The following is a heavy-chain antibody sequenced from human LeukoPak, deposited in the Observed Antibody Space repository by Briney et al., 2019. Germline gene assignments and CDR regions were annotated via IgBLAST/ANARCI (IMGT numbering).Heavy chain of an antibody. Sequence: ASVKVSCKASGYTFTSYGISWVRQAPGQGLEWVALINPNDGSTTYAHKFQGRVTMTRDTSTSTVYMDLSSLTSEDTAVHYCARAPRNSSTMLDYWGQGTLVTVSS. J-gene: IGHJ4*02. CDR3: ARAPRNSSTMLDY. CDR2: INPNDGST. CDR1: GYTFTSYG. D-gene: IGHD6-13*01. V-gene: IGHV1-46*01.